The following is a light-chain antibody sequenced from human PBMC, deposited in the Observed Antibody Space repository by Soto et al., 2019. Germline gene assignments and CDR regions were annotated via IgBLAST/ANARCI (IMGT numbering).Light chain of an antibody. Sequence: EIVMTQSPATLSVSPGERATLSCRASQSISTELAWYQQKPGQPPRLLIYSASTRATGVPARFTGSGSGSESTRTISGLQSEDFAVYYCQQGHNWPLTFGQGTRLEI. CDR3: QQGHNWPLT. CDR1: QSISTE. J-gene: IGKJ2*01. V-gene: IGKV3-15*01. CDR2: SAS.